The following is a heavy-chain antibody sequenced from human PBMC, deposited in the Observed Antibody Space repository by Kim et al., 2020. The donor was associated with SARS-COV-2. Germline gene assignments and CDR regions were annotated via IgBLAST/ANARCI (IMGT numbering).Heavy chain of an antibody. Sequence: KYSQKFQGRVTITRDTSASTAYMELSSLRSEDTAVYYCARTLGSGYLYSYWGQGTLVTVSS. J-gene: IGHJ4*02. V-gene: IGHV1-3*01. CDR3: ARTLGSGYLYSY. D-gene: IGHD3-3*01.